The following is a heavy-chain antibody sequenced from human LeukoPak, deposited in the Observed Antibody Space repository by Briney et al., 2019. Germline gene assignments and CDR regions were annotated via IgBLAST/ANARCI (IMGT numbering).Heavy chain of an antibody. Sequence: PSETLSLTCSAYGGSFSAYYWKWIRQPPGKGLEWIGEINHSRNTNYKPSLKSRVTISVDTSKNQFSLKLSSVTAADTAVYYCARNLVRSSFDYWGQGTLVTVSS. D-gene: IGHD6-13*01. CDR1: GGSFSAYY. V-gene: IGHV4-34*01. CDR3: ARNLVRSSFDY. CDR2: INHSRNT. J-gene: IGHJ4*02.